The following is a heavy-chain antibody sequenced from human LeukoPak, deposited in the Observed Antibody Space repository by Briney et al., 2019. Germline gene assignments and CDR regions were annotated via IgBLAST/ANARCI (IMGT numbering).Heavy chain of an antibody. V-gene: IGHV1-46*01. D-gene: IGHD5-18*01. CDR3: ARAAGDTYGYRYYSDY. CDR2: INPNGDT. Sequence: ASVKVSCKASGYTFTSYYLHWVRQAPGQGLEWMGLINPNGDTNYAQKFQGRVTMTRDTSTSTVYMELNSLGSEDTAVYYCARAAGDTYGYRYYSDYWGQGTLVSVSS. CDR1: GYTFTSYY. J-gene: IGHJ4*02.